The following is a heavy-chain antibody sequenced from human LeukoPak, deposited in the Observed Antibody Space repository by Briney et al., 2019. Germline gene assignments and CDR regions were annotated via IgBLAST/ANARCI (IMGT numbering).Heavy chain of an antibody. Sequence: PGGSLRLSCAASGFTFSSYAMHWVRQAPGKGLEWVAVISYDGSNKYYADSVKGQFTISRDNSKNTLYLQMNSLRAEDTAVYYCARAFNYYVTASYYGMDVWGKGTTVTVSS. CDR2: ISYDGSNK. J-gene: IGHJ6*04. CDR1: GFTFSSYA. CDR3: ARAFNYYVTASYYGMDV. V-gene: IGHV3-30*04. D-gene: IGHD3-10*02.